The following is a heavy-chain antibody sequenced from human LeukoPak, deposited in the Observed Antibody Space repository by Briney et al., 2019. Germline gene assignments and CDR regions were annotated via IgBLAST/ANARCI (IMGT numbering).Heavy chain of an antibody. D-gene: IGHD6-13*01. CDR1: GFTFSDYY. CDR2: ISNSGSTI. CDR3: ARAKDNAGRVVPDAFDI. V-gene: IGHV3-11*01. Sequence: PGGSLRLSCAASGFTFSDYYMSWIRQAPGKGLEWVSYISNSGSTIYYADSVKGRFTISRDNAKNSLYLQMNSLRAEDTAVYYCARAKDNAGRVVPDAFDIWGQGTMVTVSS. J-gene: IGHJ3*02.